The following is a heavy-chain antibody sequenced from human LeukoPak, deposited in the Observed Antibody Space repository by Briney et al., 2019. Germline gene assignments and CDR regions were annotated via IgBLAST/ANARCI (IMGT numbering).Heavy chain of an antibody. J-gene: IGHJ4*02. CDR2: TSSSEAGT. V-gene: IGHV3-23*01. CDR3: AKAPVTSCRGAYCYPFDS. CDR1: GFTFSSYG. D-gene: IGHD2-21*01. Sequence: SGGSLRLSCAASGFTFSSYGMHWVRQAPGKGLEWVAATSSSEAGTYHADSVRGRFTISRDNSKNTLYLQMNSLRAEDAAVYFCAKAPVTSCRGAYCYPFDSWGQGTLVTVSS.